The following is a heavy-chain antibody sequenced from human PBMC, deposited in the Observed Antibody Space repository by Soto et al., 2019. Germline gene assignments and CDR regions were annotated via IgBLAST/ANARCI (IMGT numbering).Heavy chain of an antibody. CDR3: ARDLFDMQWLNWFDP. Sequence: QVQLVQSGAEVKKPGASVKVSCKASGYTFTSYGISWVRQAPGQGLEWMGWISAYNGNTNYAQKLQGRVTMTTDTSTSTAYMDLRSLRSDDTAVYYCARDLFDMQWLNWFDPWGQGTLVTVSS. J-gene: IGHJ5*02. V-gene: IGHV1-18*01. CDR1: GYTFTSYG. CDR2: ISAYNGNT. D-gene: IGHD6-19*01.